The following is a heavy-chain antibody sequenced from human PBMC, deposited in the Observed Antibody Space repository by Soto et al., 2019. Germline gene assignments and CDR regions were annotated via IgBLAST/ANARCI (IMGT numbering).Heavy chain of an antibody. Sequence: ASVKVSCKASGYTFTSYGISWVRLAPGQGLEWMGWINPSDRSTSYARRFQGRVTMTRDTSTSTVYMELSSLRSEDTAVYYCATTISLDRGVITWPLDYWGQGTLVTVSS. CDR2: INPSDRST. CDR3: ATTISLDRGVITWPLDY. CDR1: GYTFTSYG. V-gene: IGHV1-46*01. J-gene: IGHJ4*02. D-gene: IGHD3-10*01.